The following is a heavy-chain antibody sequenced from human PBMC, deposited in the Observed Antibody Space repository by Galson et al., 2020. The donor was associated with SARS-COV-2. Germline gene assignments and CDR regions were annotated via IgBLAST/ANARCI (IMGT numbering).Heavy chain of an antibody. CDR2: TSATT. CDR3: ARELVSQFDY. CDR1: GLTFSRSG. J-gene: IGHJ4*02. D-gene: IGHD2-2*01. Sequence: GDSVKISWVASGLTFSRSGMTWVSQAPGQGLEGLGTTSATTYYADSVRRRFIISRDESNNISYPQMNGLSADDTAVYSCARELVSQFDYWGKGTLVTVSS. V-gene: IGHV3-23*01.